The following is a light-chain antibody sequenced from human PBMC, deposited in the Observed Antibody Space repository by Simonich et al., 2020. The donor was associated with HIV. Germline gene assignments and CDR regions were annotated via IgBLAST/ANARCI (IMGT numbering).Light chain of an antibody. V-gene: IGLV6-57*03. CDR3: QSYDSSNHVI. J-gene: IGLJ2*01. CDR2: EDN. Sequence: NFMLTQPHSVSESPGKTVTISCSRSSGSIASNYVQWYQQRPGSAPTTVIYEDNQCPSGGHHRFSGSCDSSSNSAPLTISGQKPEDEADYYCQSYDSSNHVIFGGGTKLTVL. CDR1: SGSIASNY.